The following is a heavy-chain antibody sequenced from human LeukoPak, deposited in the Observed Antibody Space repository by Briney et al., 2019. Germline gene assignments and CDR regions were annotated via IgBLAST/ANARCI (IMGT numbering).Heavy chain of an antibody. J-gene: IGHJ4*02. Sequence: GGSLRLSCAAAGFTFSSYWMSWVRQAPGKGLEWVAYIKQDGSEKDYVDSVKGRCTISRDNAKNSLYLQMNSLRAEDTAVYYCARVRRGYCSSPSCSHGMDYWGQGTLVTVSS. D-gene: IGHD2-2*01. CDR1: GFTFSSYW. V-gene: IGHV3-7*01. CDR3: ARVRRGYCSSPSCSHGMDY. CDR2: IKQDGSEK.